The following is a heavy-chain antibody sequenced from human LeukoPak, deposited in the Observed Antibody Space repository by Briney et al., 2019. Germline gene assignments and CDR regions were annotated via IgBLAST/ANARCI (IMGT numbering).Heavy chain of an antibody. CDR2: ISSSSSYI. J-gene: IGHJ4*02. CDR1: GFTFSSYS. Sequence: GGSLRLSCAASGFTFSSYSMNWVRQAPGKGLEWASSISSSSSYIYYADSVKGRFTLSRDNARNSLFLQMNSLRAEDTAVYYCARSYSGSYLSNGYDYWGQGTLVTVFS. V-gene: IGHV3-21*01. D-gene: IGHD1-26*01. CDR3: ARSYSGSYLSNGYDY.